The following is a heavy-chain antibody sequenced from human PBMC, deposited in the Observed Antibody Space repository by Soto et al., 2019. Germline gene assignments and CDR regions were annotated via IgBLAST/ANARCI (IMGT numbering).Heavy chain of an antibody. J-gene: IGHJ5*02. CDR3: AKVSGSTYSSSRSRFDP. CDR2: ISGSGGST. D-gene: IGHD6-13*01. Sequence: PVGSLRLSCAASGFTFSSYAMSWVRQAPGKGLEWVSAISGSGGSTYYADSVKGRFTISRDNSKNTLYLQMNSLRAEDTAVYYCAKVSGSTYSSSRSRFDPWGQGTLVTVSS. CDR1: GFTFSSYA. V-gene: IGHV3-23*01.